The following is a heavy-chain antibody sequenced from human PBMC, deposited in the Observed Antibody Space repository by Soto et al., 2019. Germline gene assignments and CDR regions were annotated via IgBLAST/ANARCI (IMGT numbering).Heavy chain of an antibody. V-gene: IGHV3-30*18. D-gene: IGHD6-19*01. J-gene: IGHJ4*02. CDR1: GFTFSDYA. Sequence: VQLVESGGGVVQPGRSLRLSCEASGFTFSDYAMHWVRQAPGKGLEWVAVVSHDGRNTHYADSVKGRFTISRDSSKNTVSLEMTSLRAEETAVYYCAKAGRQWLVTSDFNYWGQGALVTVSS. CDR2: VSHDGRNT. CDR3: AKAGRQWLVTSDFNY.